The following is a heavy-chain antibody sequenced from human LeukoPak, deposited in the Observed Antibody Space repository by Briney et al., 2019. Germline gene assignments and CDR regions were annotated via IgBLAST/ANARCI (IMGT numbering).Heavy chain of an antibody. Sequence: SVKVSCKASGGTFSSYAISWVRQAPGQGLEWVGGIIPIFGTANYAQKFQGRVTITADESTSTAYMELSSLRSEDTAVYYCARGGYCSSTCCFIDNWFDPWGQGTLVTVSS. V-gene: IGHV1-69*01. CDR1: GGTFSSYA. CDR3: ARGGYCSSTCCFIDNWFDP. CDR2: IIPIFGTA. J-gene: IGHJ5*02. D-gene: IGHD2-2*01.